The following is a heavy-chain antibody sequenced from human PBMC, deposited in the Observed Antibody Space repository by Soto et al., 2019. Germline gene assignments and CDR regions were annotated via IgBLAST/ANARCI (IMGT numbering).Heavy chain of an antibody. CDR1: GYKLTCYH. Sequence: ASVNVSCKASGYKLTCYHMHWVRQAPGQGLEWMRIINPSGGSTSYAQKFQGRVNMTRDTSTSTVYMELSSLRSEDTAVYYCARAPSDTLLAIRFDPWGQRTRVTVSS. J-gene: IGHJ5*02. CDR3: ARAPSDTLLAIRFDP. CDR2: INPSGGST. V-gene: IGHV1-46*01. D-gene: IGHD2-2*02.